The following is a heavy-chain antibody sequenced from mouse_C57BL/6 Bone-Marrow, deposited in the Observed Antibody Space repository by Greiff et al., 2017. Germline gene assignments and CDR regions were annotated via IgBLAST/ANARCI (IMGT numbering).Heavy chain of an antibody. CDR1: GFSLTSYG. CDR3: ASLYYGSSYGYFDV. V-gene: IGHV2-2*01. Sequence: VKLLESGPGLVQPSQSLSITCTVSGFSLTSYGVHWVSQSPGKGLEWLGVIWSGGSTDYNAAFIFRLGISKDHSKSQVLFNMNSLQADDTAIYYCASLYYGSSYGYFDVWGTGTTVTVSS. CDR2: IWSGGST. J-gene: IGHJ1*03. D-gene: IGHD1-1*01.